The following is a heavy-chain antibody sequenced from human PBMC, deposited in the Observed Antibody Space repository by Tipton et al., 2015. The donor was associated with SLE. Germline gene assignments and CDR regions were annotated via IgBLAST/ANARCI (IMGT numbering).Heavy chain of an antibody. CDR3: TIGQGWMPDY. J-gene: IGHJ4*02. CDR1: GGSISRSNDY. CDR2: IFQSGNT. Sequence: TLSLTCSVSGGSISRSNDYWGWIRQPPGKGLEWIGNIFQSGNTYYNPSLKSRVTISVDTPKNQLSLKLSSVTAADTAIYYCTIGQGWMPDYWGQGILVSVSS. V-gene: IGHV4-39*07. D-gene: IGHD2-2*01.